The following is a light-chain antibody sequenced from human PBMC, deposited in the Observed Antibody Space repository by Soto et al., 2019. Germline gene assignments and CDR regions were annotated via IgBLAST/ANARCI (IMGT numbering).Light chain of an antibody. CDR1: SSDVGLYDY. CDR2: AVS. Sequence: QSVLTQPASVSGSPGQSITISCTGTSSDVGLYDYVSWYQQHPGKAPQLMIYAVSNRPSGVSNRFSASKSGNTASLFISGLQAEDEADYYCSSYTSDSSYVFGSVTKVTVL. J-gene: IGLJ1*01. V-gene: IGLV2-14*01. CDR3: SSYTSDSSYV.